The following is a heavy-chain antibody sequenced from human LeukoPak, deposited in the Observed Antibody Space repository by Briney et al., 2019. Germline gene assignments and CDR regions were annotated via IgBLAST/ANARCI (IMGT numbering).Heavy chain of an antibody. J-gene: IGHJ4*02. D-gene: IGHD2-15*01. V-gene: IGHV1-46*01. CDR2: INPSGGST. CDR1: GYTFTTYY. Sequence: AASVKVSCKASGYTFTTYYMHWVRQAPGQGLEWMGIINPSGGSTSYAQKFQGRVTMTRDTSTSTVYMELSSLRAEDTAVYYCARSSSRYCSGGSCYSGVLGYFDYWGQGTLVTVSS. CDR3: ARSSSRYCSGGSCYSGVLGYFDY.